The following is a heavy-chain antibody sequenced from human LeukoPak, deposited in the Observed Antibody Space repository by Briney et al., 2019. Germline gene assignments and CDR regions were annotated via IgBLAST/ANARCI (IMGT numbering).Heavy chain of an antibody. Sequence: ASVKVSCKASGGTFSSYAISWVRQAPGQGLEWMGRIIPILGIANYAQKFQGRVTITADKSTSTAYMELSSLRSEDTAVYYCARDRGHIYGDYRWGADYWGQGTLVTVSS. J-gene: IGHJ4*02. CDR2: IIPILGIA. CDR3: ARDRGHIYGDYRWGADY. CDR1: GGTFSSYA. V-gene: IGHV1-69*04. D-gene: IGHD4-17*01.